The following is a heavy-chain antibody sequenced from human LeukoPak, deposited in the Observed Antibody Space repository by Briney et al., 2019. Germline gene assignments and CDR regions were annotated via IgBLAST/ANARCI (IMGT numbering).Heavy chain of an antibody. V-gene: IGHV3-7*03. CDR3: ARRYFDY. J-gene: IGHJ4*02. Sequence: GSLRLSCVASGFTFSSYWMSWVRQAPGKGLEWVANIKQDGTEKYYVDSVKGRFTISRDNARNSLYLQMNSLRAEDTAVYYCARRYFDYWGQGTLVTVSS. CDR2: IKQDGTEK. CDR1: GFTFSSYW.